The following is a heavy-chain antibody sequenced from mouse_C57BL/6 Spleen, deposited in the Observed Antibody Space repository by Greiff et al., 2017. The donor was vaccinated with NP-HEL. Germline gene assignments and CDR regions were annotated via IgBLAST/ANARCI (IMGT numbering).Heavy chain of an antibody. CDR3: ARKGVYYGSSPYYYAMDY. CDR2: IDPSDSYT. J-gene: IGHJ4*01. CDR1: GYTFTSYW. D-gene: IGHD1-1*01. Sequence: QVQLQQPGAELVKPGASVKLSCKASGYTFTSYWMQWVKQRPGQGLEWIGEIDPSDSYTNYNQKFKGKATLTVDTSSSTAYMQLSSLTSEDSAVYYCARKGVYYGSSPYYYAMDYWGQGTSVTVSS. V-gene: IGHV1-50*01.